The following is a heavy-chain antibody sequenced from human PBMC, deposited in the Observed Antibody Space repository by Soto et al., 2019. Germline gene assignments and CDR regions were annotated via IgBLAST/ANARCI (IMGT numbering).Heavy chain of an antibody. CDR1: GYTFTSYC. CDR3: ARPDYDFWSGYYSYYYYGMDV. Sequence: ASVKVSCKASGYTFTSYCISWVRQAPGQGLEWMGWISAYNGNTNYAQKLQGRVTMTTDTSTSTAYMELRSLRSDDTAVYYCARPDYDFWSGYYSYYYYGMDVWGQGTTVTVSS. J-gene: IGHJ6*02. V-gene: IGHV1-18*01. D-gene: IGHD3-3*01. CDR2: ISAYNGNT.